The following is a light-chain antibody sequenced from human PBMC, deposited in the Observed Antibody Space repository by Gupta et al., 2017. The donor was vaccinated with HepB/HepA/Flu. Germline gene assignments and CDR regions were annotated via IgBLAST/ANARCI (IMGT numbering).Light chain of an antibody. V-gene: IGLV3-21*03. J-gene: IGLJ3*02. CDR1: NIGRKT. CDR3: QAWDAISDYVV. Sequence: SSVLTQAPSVSVAPGKTARMTCGGDNIGRKTVHWYQQKPGQAPILFVHYDKVRPAGIPERFSGSKSGNTATLTISGVEAGDEADYYCQAWDAISDYVVFGGGTKLTVL. CDR2: YDK.